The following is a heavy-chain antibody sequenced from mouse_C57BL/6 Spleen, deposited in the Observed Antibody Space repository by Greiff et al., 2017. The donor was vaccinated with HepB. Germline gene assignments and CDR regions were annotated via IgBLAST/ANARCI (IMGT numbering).Heavy chain of an antibody. Sequence: EVQLQQSGAELMRPGASVKLSCTASGFNIKDYYMHWVKQRPEQGLEWIGRIDPEDGDTEYAPKFQGKATMTADTSSNTAYLQLSSLTSEDTAVYYCTSGAYYSNYGAMDYWGQGTSVTVSS. J-gene: IGHJ4*01. D-gene: IGHD2-5*01. CDR1: GFNIKDYY. CDR3: TSGAYYSNYGAMDY. CDR2: IDPEDGDT. V-gene: IGHV14-1*01.